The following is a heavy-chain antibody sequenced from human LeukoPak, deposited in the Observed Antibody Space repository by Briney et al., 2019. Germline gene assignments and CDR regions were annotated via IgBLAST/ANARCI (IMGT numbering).Heavy chain of an antibody. CDR1: GGSISSYY. V-gene: IGHV4-4*07. D-gene: IGHD5-12*01. J-gene: IGHJ6*03. Sequence: SETLSLTCTVSGGSISSYYWSWIRQPAGKGLEWIGRIYTSGSTNYNPSLKSRVTMSVDTSKNQFSLKLSSVTAADTAVYYCARDSRYGGYDWDYYYYMDVWGKGTTVTVSS. CDR3: ARDSRYGGYDWDYYYYMDV. CDR2: IYTSGST.